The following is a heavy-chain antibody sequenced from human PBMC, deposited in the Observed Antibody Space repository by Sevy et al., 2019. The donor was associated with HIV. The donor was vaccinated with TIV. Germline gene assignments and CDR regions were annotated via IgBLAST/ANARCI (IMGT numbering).Heavy chain of an antibody. CDR2: ISSSGSTI. V-gene: IGHV3-11*01. D-gene: IGHD3-3*01. CDR1: GFTFSDYY. Sequence: GGSLRLSCAASGFTFSDYYMSWIRQAPGKGLEWVSYISSSGSTIYYADSVKGRFTISRDNAKNSLYLQMNSLRAEDTGVYDGGRAQWPYYDFWSGNQGYYYYGMDVWGQGTTVTVSS. CDR3: GRAQWPYYDFWSGNQGYYYYGMDV. J-gene: IGHJ6*02.